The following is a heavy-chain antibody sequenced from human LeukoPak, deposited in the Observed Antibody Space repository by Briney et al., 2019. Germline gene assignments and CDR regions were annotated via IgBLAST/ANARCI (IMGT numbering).Heavy chain of an antibody. CDR2: ISSSSSYI. J-gene: IGHJ4*02. V-gene: IGHV3-21*01. CDR1: GFTFSSYS. Sequence: PGGSLRLSCAASGFTFSSYSMNWVRQAPGKGLEWVSSISSSSSYIYYADSVKGRFTISRDNAKNSLYLQMNSLRAEDTAVYYCANDMVRGVITISYWGQGTLVTVSS. CDR3: ANDMVRGVITISY. D-gene: IGHD3-10*01.